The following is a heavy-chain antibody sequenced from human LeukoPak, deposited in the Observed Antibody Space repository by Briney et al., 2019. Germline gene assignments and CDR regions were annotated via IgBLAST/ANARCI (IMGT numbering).Heavy chain of an antibody. CDR3: ARDTVGYSYDSGFDY. CDR1: GFTFSDYY. V-gene: IGHV3-11*01. CDR2: ISSSGSTI. J-gene: IGHJ4*02. D-gene: IGHD5-18*01. Sequence: GGSLRLSCAASGFTFSDYYMSWIRQAPGKGLEWVSYISSSGSTIYYAGSVKGRFTISRDNAKNSLYLQMNSLRAEDTAVYYCARDTVGYSYDSGFDYWGQGTLVTVSS.